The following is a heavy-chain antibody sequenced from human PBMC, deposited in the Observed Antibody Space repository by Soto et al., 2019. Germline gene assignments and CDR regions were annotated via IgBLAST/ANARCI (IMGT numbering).Heavy chain of an antibody. CDR3: ARDWYYYDTSDHFSADAFDI. CDR2: ISNDGTST. Sequence: GSLRLSCAASGFTSSSYWMHWVRQAPGKGLVWVSRISNDGTSTNYADSVKGRFTISRYNAKNTVFLEMNSLRAEDTAVYYCARDWYYYDTSDHFSADAFDIWGQGTTVTV. D-gene: IGHD3-22*01. CDR1: GFTSSSYW. J-gene: IGHJ3*02. V-gene: IGHV3-74*01.